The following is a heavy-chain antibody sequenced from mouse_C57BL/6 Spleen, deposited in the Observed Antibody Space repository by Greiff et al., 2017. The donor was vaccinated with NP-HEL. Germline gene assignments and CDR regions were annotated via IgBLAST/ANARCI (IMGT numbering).Heavy chain of an antibody. CDR1: GYTFTSYG. CDR3: AREGGYAMDY. V-gene: IGHV1-81*01. J-gene: IGHJ4*01. CDR2: IYPRSGNT. Sequence: VQLQQSGAELARPGASVKLSCKASGYTFTSYGISWVKQRPGQGLEWIGEIYPRSGNTYYNEKFKGKATLTADKSSSTAYMELRSLTSEDSAVYFCAREGGYAMDYWGQGTSVTVSS.